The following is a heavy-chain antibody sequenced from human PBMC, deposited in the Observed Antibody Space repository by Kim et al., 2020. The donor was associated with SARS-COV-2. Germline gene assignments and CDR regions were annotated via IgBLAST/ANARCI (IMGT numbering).Heavy chain of an antibody. CDR2: IIPIFGTA. D-gene: IGHD4-4*01. J-gene: IGHJ6*03. CDR3: AGGVNILTSDYYYSMNV. V-gene: IGHV1-69*13. CDR1: GGTFSSYA. Sequence: SVKVSCKASGGTFSSYAINWVRQAPGQGLEWMGGIIPIFGTANYAQKFQGRVTITADESTSTAYMELSSLRSEDTAVYYCAGGVNILTSDYYYSMNVWGKGTLVTVSS.